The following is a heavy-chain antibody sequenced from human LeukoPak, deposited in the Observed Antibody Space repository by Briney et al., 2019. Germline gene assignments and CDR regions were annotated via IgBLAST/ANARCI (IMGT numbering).Heavy chain of an antibody. CDR1: GDSISSYY. CDR2: ISTSGST. Sequence: SETLSLTCTVSGDSISSYYWSWIRQPAGKGLEWFGRISTSGSTNYNPSLKSRVTMSVDTSKSQFSLKLSSVTAADTAVYYCARDGGYSSHDYWGQGTLVTVSS. D-gene: IGHD6-19*01. V-gene: IGHV4-4*07. CDR3: ARDGGYSSHDY. J-gene: IGHJ4*02.